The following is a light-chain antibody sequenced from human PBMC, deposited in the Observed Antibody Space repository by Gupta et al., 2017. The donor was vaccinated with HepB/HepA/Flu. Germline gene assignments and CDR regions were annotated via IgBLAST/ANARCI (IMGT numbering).Light chain of an antibody. V-gene: IGLV1-44*01. J-gene: IGLJ2*01. CDR3: AAWDDSLNGHVV. Sequence: QSVLTQPHSASRTPGQRVNISWSRSSSNIGSNTVNWYQQLPGTAPKLLIYSNNQRPSGVPDRFSGSKSGTSASLAISGLQSEDEADYYCAAWDDSLNGHVVFGGGTKLTVL. CDR2: SNN. CDR1: SSNIGSNT.